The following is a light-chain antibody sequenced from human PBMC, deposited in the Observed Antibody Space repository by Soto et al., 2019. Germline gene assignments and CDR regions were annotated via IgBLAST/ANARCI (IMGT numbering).Light chain of an antibody. CDR1: QGISNY. Sequence: DIQMTQSPSSLSAYLGDRVTITCRASQGISNYLAWYQQKPGRLPKLLLFGASTLQSGVPARFSGSGSGTLFTLTINGLLPEDVATYYCQKYDRAPFTFSPGNKVDFK. CDR3: QKYDRAPFT. J-gene: IGKJ3*01. CDR2: GAS. V-gene: IGKV1-27*01.